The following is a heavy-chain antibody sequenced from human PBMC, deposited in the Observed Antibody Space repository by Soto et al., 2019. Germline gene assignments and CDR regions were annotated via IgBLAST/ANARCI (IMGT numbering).Heavy chain of an antibody. Sequence: QLQLQESGPGLVKPSETLSLTCTVSGGSISSSSYYWGWIRQPPGKGLEWIGSIYYSGSTYYNPSLKSRVTISVDTSKNQFSLKLSSVTAADTAVYYCARAVTAGALDAFDIWGQGTMVTVSS. CDR1: GGSISSSSYY. CDR3: ARAVTAGALDAFDI. CDR2: IYYSGST. J-gene: IGHJ3*02. V-gene: IGHV4-39*01. D-gene: IGHD2-21*02.